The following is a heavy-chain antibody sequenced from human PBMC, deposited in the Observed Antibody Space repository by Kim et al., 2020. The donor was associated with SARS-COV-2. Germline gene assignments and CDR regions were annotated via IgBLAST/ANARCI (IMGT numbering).Heavy chain of an antibody. J-gene: IGHJ4*02. V-gene: IGHV3-23*01. D-gene: IGHD5-18*01. CDR1: GFTFNNYA. CDR3: AGVSYGDYVDH. CDR2: LSGSGLST. Sequence: GGSLRLSCEASGFTFNNYAMAWVRQAPGKGLEWVSHLSGSGLSTNYADSVKCRFTISRDNSQNTVHLHMDSLRAEDTALYYCAGVSYGDYVDHWGQGFLVTVSS.